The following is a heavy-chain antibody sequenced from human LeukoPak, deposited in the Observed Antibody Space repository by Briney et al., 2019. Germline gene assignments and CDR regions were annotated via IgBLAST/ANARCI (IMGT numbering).Heavy chain of an antibody. V-gene: IGHV3-23*01. Sequence: PGGSLRLSCAASGFTFSSYAMSWVRQAPGKGLEWVSAISGSGGSTYHADSVKGRFTISRDNSRDTLSLQLNSLRAEDTAVYFCAKSLTGYLYDAFDIWGQGTMITVSS. CDR2: ISGSGGST. D-gene: IGHD3-9*01. J-gene: IGHJ3*02. CDR3: AKSLTGYLYDAFDI. CDR1: GFTFSSYA.